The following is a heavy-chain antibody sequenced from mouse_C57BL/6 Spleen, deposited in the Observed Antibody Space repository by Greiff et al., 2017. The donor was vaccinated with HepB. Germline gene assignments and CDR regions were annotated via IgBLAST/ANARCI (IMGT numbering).Heavy chain of an antibody. CDR3: ARDLYYDYDWDWYFDV. J-gene: IGHJ1*03. Sequence: EVQLVESEGGLVQPGSSMKLSCTASGFTFSDYYMAWVRQVPEKGLEWVANINYDGSSTYYLDSLKSRFIISRDNAKNILYLQMSSLKSEDTATYYCARDLYYDYDWDWYFDVWGTGTTVTVSS. V-gene: IGHV5-16*01. CDR1: GFTFSDYY. D-gene: IGHD2-4*01. CDR2: INYDGSST.